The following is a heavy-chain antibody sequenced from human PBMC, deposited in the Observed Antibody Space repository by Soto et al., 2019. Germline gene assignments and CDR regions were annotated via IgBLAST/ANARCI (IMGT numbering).Heavy chain of an antibody. V-gene: IGHV4-4*02. D-gene: IGHD3-3*01. CDR2: IDHSGST. CDR3: VTSLNYDFWRDGGRHYYFDY. J-gene: IGHJ4*02. CDR1: GGSISSSYW. Sequence: LRRPLSLTCAVSGGSISSSYWWNWVRQHPGKGLEWIGKIDHSGSTNYNPSLKNRVTISVDKSNNQLSLRLSSLTAADTAVYFCVTSLNYDFWRDGGRHYYFDYWGQGTLVTVSS.